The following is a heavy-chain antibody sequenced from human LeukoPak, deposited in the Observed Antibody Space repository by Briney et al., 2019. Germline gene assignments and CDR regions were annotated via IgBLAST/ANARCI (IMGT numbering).Heavy chain of an antibody. J-gene: IGHJ6*03. CDR3: ARGKTTPRVYYYYYYMDV. V-gene: IGHV1-2*02. CDR2: INPNSGGT. Sequence: GASVKVSCKASGYTFTGYYMHWVRQAAGQGLEWMGWINPNSGGTSYAQKFQGRVTMTRDTSISTAYMELSRLRSDDTAVYYCARGKTTPRVYYYYYYMDVWGKGTKVTVSS. D-gene: IGHD1-1*01. CDR1: GYTFTGYY.